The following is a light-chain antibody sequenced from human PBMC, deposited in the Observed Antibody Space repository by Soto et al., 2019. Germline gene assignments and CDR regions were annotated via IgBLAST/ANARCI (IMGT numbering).Light chain of an antibody. CDR2: DVS. J-gene: IGLJ2*01. V-gene: IGLV2-14*01. CDR1: SSDVGGYNY. Sequence: QSALTQPASVSGSPGQSITISCTGTSSDVGGYNYVSWYQQHPGKAPKLMIYDVSNRTSGVSNRFSGSKSGNTASLTISGLQAEDEADYYCSSYTSSSTRVLGGGTKLTVL. CDR3: SSYTSSSTRV.